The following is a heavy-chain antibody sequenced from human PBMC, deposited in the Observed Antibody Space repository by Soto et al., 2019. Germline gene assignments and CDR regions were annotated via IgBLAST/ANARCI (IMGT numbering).Heavy chain of an antibody. J-gene: IGHJ4*02. CDR2: IYPGDSDT. Sequence: EVQLVQSGAEVKKPGESLKISCKGSGYSFTSYWIGWVRQMPGKGLEWMGIIYPGDSDTRYSPSFQGQVTISTDKSFSTAYLQWSSLKASDPALYYCARHERLDISYGSGSHIDYWGQGTLVTVSS. D-gene: IGHD3-10*01. CDR3: ARHERLDISYGSGSHIDY. CDR1: GYSFTSYW. V-gene: IGHV5-51*01.